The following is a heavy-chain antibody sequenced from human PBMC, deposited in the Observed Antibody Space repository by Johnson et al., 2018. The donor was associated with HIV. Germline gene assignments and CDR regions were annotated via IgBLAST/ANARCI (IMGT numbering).Heavy chain of an antibody. CDR1: GFSFSSYG. Sequence: VRLVESGGGVVQPGRSLRLSCAASGFSFSSYGMHWVRQAPGKGLEWVAFTRYDGSNKYYADSVKGRFTISRDNSKNTLYLQMDSLRAEDTAVYYCAKAVGGYAFDIWGQGTMVTVSS. D-gene: IGHD1-26*01. J-gene: IGHJ3*02. CDR2: TRYDGSNK. V-gene: IGHV3-30*02. CDR3: AKAVGGYAFDI.